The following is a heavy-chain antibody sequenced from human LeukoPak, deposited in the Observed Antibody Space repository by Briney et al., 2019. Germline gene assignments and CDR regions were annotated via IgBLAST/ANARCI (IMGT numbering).Heavy chain of an antibody. Sequence: PSETLSLTCTVSGGSISSNNYYWGWIRQPPGKRLEWIGSIYHSGSTSYSPSLKSRVTISVDTSKNQFSLKLSSVTAADTAVYFCARAGGQYADYYMDVWGKGTTVTISS. V-gene: IGHV4-39*07. CDR2: IYHSGST. CDR1: GGSISSNNYY. J-gene: IGHJ6*03. D-gene: IGHD2-2*01. CDR3: ARAGGQYADYYMDV.